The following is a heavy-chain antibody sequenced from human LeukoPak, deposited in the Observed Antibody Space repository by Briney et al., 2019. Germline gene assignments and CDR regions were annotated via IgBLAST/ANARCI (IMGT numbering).Heavy chain of an antibody. J-gene: IGHJ6*03. CDR1: GGSISSSSYY. CDR3: ARHSGYSYGYAYYYYMDV. V-gene: IGHV4-39*01. Sequence: SETLSLTCTVSGGSISSSSYYWGWIRQPPGKGLERIGSIYYSGSTYYNPSLKSRVTISVDPSKNQFSLKLSSVTAADTAVYYCARHSGYSYGYAYYYYMDVWGKGTTVTVSS. D-gene: IGHD5-18*01. CDR2: IYYSGST.